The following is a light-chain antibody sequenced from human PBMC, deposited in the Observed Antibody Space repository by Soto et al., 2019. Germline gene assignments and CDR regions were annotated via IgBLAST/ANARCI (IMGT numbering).Light chain of an antibody. CDR3: QQYGSPLWT. Sequence: EIGLTQSPGTLSLSPGDRATLSCRASQSVTGTYLAWYQQKPGQAPRLLIYGESIRATGIPDRFSGSGSGTDFTLTISRLEPEDFAVYYCQQYGSPLWTFGQGTKVEI. CDR2: GES. J-gene: IGKJ1*01. CDR1: QSVTGTY. V-gene: IGKV3-20*01.